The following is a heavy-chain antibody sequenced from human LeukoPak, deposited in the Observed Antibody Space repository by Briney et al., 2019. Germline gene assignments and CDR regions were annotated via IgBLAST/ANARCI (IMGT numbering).Heavy chain of an antibody. V-gene: IGHV1-69*01. J-gene: IGHJ4*02. CDR1: GGTFSSHP. Sequence: GASVKVSCKASGGTFSSHPFTWVRQAPGQGLEWMGEITPIFGTANYAQRFQGRVTITADESTSTVYMELTSLRSDDTAVYYCARWIQLWFGDYWGQGTLVTVSS. CDR2: ITPIFGTA. CDR3: ARWIQLWFGDY. D-gene: IGHD5-18*01.